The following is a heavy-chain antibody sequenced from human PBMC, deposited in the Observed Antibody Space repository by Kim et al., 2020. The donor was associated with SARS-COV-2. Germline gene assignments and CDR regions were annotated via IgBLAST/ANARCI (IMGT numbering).Heavy chain of an antibody. J-gene: IGHJ6*02. Sequence: GESLKISCKGSGYSFTSYWISWVRQMPGKGLEWMGRIDPSDSYTNYSPSFQGHVTISADKSISTAYLQWSSLKASDTAMYYCAREYSRNYYYYYGMDVWGQGTTVTVSS. CDR3: AREYSRNYYYYYGMDV. CDR2: IDPSDSYT. D-gene: IGHD6-6*01. CDR1: GYSFTSYW. V-gene: IGHV5-10-1*01.